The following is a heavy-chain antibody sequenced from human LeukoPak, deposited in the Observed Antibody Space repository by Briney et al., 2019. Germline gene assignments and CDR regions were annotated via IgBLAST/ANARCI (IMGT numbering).Heavy chain of an antibody. CDR3: ARSYRDILTGYSNYFDY. V-gene: IGHV5-51*01. Sequence: GESLKISCKGSGYSFTSYWIGWVRQMPGKGLEWMGIIYPGDSDTRYSPSFQGQVTISADKSISTAYLQWSSLKASDTAMYYCARSYRDILTGYSNYFDYWGQGTLVTVSS. J-gene: IGHJ4*02. CDR1: GYSFTSYW. D-gene: IGHD3-9*01. CDR2: IYPGDSDT.